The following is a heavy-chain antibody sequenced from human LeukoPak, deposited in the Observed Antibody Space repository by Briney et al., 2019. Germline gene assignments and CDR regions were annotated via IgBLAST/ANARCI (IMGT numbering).Heavy chain of an antibody. CDR3: AKDQSMGYCSGGSCYQADY. CDR2: ISGNGGST. CDR1: GFTFSSYA. Sequence: PGGSLRLSCAASGFTFSSYAMSWVRQAPGKGLEWVSAISGNGGSTYYADSVKGRFTSSRDNSKNTLYLQMNSLRAEDTAVYYCAKDQSMGYCSGGSCYQADYWGQGTLVTVSS. J-gene: IGHJ4*02. D-gene: IGHD2-15*01. V-gene: IGHV3-23*01.